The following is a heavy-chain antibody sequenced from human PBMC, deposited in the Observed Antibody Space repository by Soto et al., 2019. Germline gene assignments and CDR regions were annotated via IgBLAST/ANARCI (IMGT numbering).Heavy chain of an antibody. J-gene: IGHJ6*03. D-gene: IGHD2-2*01. CDR3: ARDPSVVVVPAAPDYMDV. V-gene: IGHV3-23*01. CDR2: ISGSGGST. CDR1: GFTFSSYA. Sequence: GGSLRLSCAASGFTFSSYAMSWVRQAPGKGLEWVSAISGSGGSTYYADSVKGRFTISRDNAKNSLYLQMNSLRAEDTAVYYCARDPSVVVVPAAPDYMDVWGKGTTVTVSS.